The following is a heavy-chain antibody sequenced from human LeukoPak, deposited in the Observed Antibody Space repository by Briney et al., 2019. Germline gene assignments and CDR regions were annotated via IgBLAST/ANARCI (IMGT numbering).Heavy chain of an antibody. CDR3: ARDEGSYGLDY. CDR1: GFTFSSYS. J-gene: IGHJ4*02. Sequence: PGGSLRLSCAASGFTFSSYSMNWVRQAPGKGLEWVSYISSSSTIYYADSVKGRFTISRDNAKNSLYLQMNSLRAEDTAVYYCARDEGSYGLDYWGQGTLVTVSS. CDR2: ISSSSTI. V-gene: IGHV3-48*01. D-gene: IGHD5-18*01.